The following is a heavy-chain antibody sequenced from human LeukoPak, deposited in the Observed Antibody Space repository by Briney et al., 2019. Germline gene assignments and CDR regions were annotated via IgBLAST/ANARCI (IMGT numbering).Heavy chain of an antibody. CDR3: AKDGGTTVTYAFDYFDY. Sequence: GGSLRLSCAASGFTFSSYNLNWVRQAPGKGLEWVSYISSSSGTIYYADSVKGRFTISRDNSKNTLYLQMNSLRAEDTAVYYCAKDGGTTVTYAFDYFDYWGQGTLVTVSS. D-gene: IGHD4-17*01. CDR2: ISSSSGTI. V-gene: IGHV3-48*01. J-gene: IGHJ4*02. CDR1: GFTFSSYN.